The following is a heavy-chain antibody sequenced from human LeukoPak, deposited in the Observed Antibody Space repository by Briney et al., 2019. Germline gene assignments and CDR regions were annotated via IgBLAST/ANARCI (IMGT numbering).Heavy chain of an antibody. CDR1: GFTFSSSW. J-gene: IGHJ6*04. D-gene: IGHD3-10*02. CDR3: AELGITMIGGV. Sequence: GGSLRLSCAASGFTFSSSWMSWVRQAPGKGLEWVANIKEDGSDVHYADSVEGRFTISRDNAKNSLYLQMNSLRAEDTAVYYCAELGITMIGGVWGKGTTVTISS. CDR2: IKEDGSDV. V-gene: IGHV3-7*01.